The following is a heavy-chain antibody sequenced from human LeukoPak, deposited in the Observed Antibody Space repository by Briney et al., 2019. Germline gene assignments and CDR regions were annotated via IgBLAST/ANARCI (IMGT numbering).Heavy chain of an antibody. CDR2: ISYDGSNK. D-gene: IGHD6-13*01. V-gene: IGHV3-30-3*01. CDR1: GFTFSSYA. J-gene: IGHJ4*02. Sequence: SGRSLRLSCAASGFTFSSYAMHWVRQAPGKGLEWVALISYDGSNKYYADSVKGRFTISRDNSKNTLPLQMNSLRTEDTAVYFCARGNYSSSWYKGEFVYWGQGTLVTVSS. CDR3: ARGNYSSSWYKGEFVY.